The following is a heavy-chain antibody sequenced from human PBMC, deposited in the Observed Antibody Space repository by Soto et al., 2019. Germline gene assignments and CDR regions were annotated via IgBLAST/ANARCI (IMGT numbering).Heavy chain of an antibody. CDR3: ARQAVAGTRWPPSYFDY. D-gene: IGHD6-19*01. V-gene: IGHV4-38-2*01. CDR2: IYHTGTT. Sequence: LPETLSLTCAVSGDSIIGIYHWAWIRQSPGRGLEWIASIYHTGTTYYTPSLESRVTISVDTSKNQFSLKLSSVTAADTAVYYCARQAVAGTRWPPSYFDYWGQGTLVTVSS. J-gene: IGHJ4*02. CDR1: GDSIIGIYH.